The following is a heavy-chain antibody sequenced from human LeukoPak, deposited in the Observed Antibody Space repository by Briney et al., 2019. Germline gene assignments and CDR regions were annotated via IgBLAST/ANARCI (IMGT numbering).Heavy chain of an antibody. Sequence: ASVKVSCKASGYTFTSYGISWVRQAPGQGLEWMGWISAYNGNTNYAQKLQGRVTTTTDTSTSTAYMELRSLRSDDTAVYYCARLPHYDFWSGYTKVFDYWGQGTLVTVSS. CDR1: GYTFTSYG. D-gene: IGHD3-3*01. V-gene: IGHV1-18*01. CDR3: ARLPHYDFWSGYTKVFDY. J-gene: IGHJ4*02. CDR2: ISAYNGNT.